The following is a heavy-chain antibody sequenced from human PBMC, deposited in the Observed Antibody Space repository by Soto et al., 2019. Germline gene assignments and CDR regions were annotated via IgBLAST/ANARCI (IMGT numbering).Heavy chain of an antibody. Sequence: EVQLVESGGGLIQPGGSLRLSCAASGFTVSSYYMSWVRQAPGKGLEWVSVIYSGGSTYYADSVKGRFTISRDNSKNTLYLQMNRLRAEDTAVYYCARDRVESGYPEYFQHWGQGTLVTVSS. CDR2: IYSGGST. D-gene: IGHD3-22*01. V-gene: IGHV3-53*01. CDR1: GFTVSSYY. J-gene: IGHJ1*01. CDR3: ARDRVESGYPEYFQH.